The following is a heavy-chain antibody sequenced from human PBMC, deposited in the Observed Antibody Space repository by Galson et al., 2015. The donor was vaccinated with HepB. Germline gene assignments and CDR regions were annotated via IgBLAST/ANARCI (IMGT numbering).Heavy chain of an antibody. J-gene: IGHJ5*02. CDR2: ISVYNGNT. Sequence: SVKVSCKASGYTFSSYGISWVRQAPGQGLERMGRISVYNGNTNCAQKLQGRVTMTTDQSTSTAYIELRSLRADDTAVYYCAREAQYVSFWGGWFDPWGQGTLVTVSS. CDR1: GYTFSSYG. D-gene: IGHD3-16*01. CDR3: AREAQYVSFWGGWFDP. V-gene: IGHV1-18*04.